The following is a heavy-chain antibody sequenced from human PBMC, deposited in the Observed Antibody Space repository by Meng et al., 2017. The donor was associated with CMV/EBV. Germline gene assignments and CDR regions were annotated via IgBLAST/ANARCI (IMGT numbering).Heavy chain of an antibody. D-gene: IGHD2-2*01. CDR1: GYTFTGHY. CDR3: ARESTYCSSTSCYYYYGMDV. J-gene: IGHJ6*02. V-gene: IGHV1-2*02. CDR2: INPNSGGT. Sequence: ASVKVSCKASGYTFTGHYMHWVRQAPGQGLEWMGWINPNSGGTNYAQKFQGRVTMTRDTSISTAYMELSRLRSDDTAVYYCARESTYCSSTSCYYYYGMDVWGQGTTVTVSS.